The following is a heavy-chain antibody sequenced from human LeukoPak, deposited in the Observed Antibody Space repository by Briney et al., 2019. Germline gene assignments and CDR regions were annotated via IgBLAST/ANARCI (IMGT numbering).Heavy chain of an antibody. CDR3: ATGRWELPPAFDY. Sequence: ASVNVSCKVSGYTLTELSMHWERQAPGKGLEWMGGFDPEDGETIYAQKFQGRVTMTEDTSTDTAYMELSSLRSEDTAVYYCATGRWELPPAFDYWGQGTLVTVSS. J-gene: IGHJ4*02. V-gene: IGHV1-24*01. CDR1: GYTLTELS. D-gene: IGHD1-26*01. CDR2: FDPEDGET.